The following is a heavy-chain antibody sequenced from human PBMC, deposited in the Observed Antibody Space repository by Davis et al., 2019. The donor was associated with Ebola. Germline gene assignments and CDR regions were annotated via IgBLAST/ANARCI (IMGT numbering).Heavy chain of an antibody. D-gene: IGHD1-1*01. CDR1: GGSICSGVYL. CDR2: IYYRGGT. Sequence: SETLSLTCSISGGSICSGVYLWGWIRQLPGKGLEWIGDIYYRGGTNYNPSLNSRVTISLDMSKNQFSLKLNSVTAADTAVYYCATIDSLDHYGTDVWDQGTTVTVSS. CDR3: ATIDSLDHYGTDV. J-gene: IGHJ6*02. V-gene: IGHV4-61*05.